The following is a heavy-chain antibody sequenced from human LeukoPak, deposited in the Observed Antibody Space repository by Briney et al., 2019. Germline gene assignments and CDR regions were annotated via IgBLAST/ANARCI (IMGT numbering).Heavy chain of an antibody. J-gene: IGHJ4*02. D-gene: IGHD3-10*01. V-gene: IGHV4-4*02. CDR3: ARENGSGSYLSPSDY. Sequence: PSGTLSLTCAVSGGSISSSNWWSWVRQPPGKGLEWIGEIYHSGSTNYNPSLKSRVTISVDKSKNQFSLKLSSVTAADTAVYYCARENGSGSYLSPSDYWGQGTLVTVSS. CDR2: IYHSGST. CDR1: GGSISSSNW.